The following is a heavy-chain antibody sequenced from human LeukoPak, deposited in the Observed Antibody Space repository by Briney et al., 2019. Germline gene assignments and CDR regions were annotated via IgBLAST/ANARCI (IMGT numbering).Heavy chain of an antibody. D-gene: IGHD3-22*01. CDR1: GGTFSSYA. J-gene: IGHJ1*01. CDR2: IIPIFGTA. Sequence: GASVKVSCKASGGTFSSYAISWVRQAPGQGLEWMGGIIPIFGTANYAQKFQGRVTITTDESTSTAYMELSSLRSEDTAVYYCASLTGSSGYYERYFQHWGQGTLVTVSS. V-gene: IGHV1-69*05. CDR3: ASLTGSSGYYERYFQH.